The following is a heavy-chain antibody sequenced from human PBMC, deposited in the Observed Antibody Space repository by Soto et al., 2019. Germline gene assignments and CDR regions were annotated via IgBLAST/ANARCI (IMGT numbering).Heavy chain of an antibody. CDR2: THYGGST. J-gene: IGHJ4*02. CDR1: GGSISSYY. D-gene: IGHD1-26*01. CDR3: ARANGGSYYYFGY. V-gene: IGHV4-59*01. Sequence: SETLSLTCTVSGGSISSYYWSWIRQPPGKGLGWIGYTHYGGSTNYNPTLKSRVTISVDTSQNQFSLRLCSVTAADTAVYYCARANGGSYYYFGYGGQGTLVTVSS.